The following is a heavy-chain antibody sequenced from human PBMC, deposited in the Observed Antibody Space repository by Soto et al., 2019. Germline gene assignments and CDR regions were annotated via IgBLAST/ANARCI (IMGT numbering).Heavy chain of an antibody. CDR3: ASALGYCSGGSCYAFDAFDI. Sequence: GESLKISCAASGFTVSSNYMSWVRQAPGKGLEWVSVIYSGGSTYYADSVKGRFTISRDNSKNTLYLQMNSLRAEDTAVYYCASALGYCSGGSCYAFDAFDIWGQGTMVTVSS. D-gene: IGHD2-15*01. V-gene: IGHV3-66*01. CDR1: GFTVSSNY. CDR2: IYSGGST. J-gene: IGHJ3*02.